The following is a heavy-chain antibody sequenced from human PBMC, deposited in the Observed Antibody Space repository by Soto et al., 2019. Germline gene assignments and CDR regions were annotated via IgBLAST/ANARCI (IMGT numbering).Heavy chain of an antibody. CDR2: ISWNSGSI. D-gene: IGHD6-13*01. V-gene: IGHV3-9*01. CDR3: AKGGGEYSSSWYYY. CDR1: GFTFDDYA. Sequence: EVQLVESGGGLVQPGRSLRLSCAASGFTFDDYAMHWVRQVPGKGLEWVSGISWNSGSIGYADSVKGRFTISRDNAKNSLYLQMNSLRAEDTALYYCAKGGGEYSSSWYYYWGQGTLVTVSS. J-gene: IGHJ4*02.